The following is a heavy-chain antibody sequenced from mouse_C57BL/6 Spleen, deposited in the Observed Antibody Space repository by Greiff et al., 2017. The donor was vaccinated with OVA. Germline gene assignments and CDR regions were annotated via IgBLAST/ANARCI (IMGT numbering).Heavy chain of an antibody. CDR1: GFSLTSYG. V-gene: IGHV2-2*01. CDR3: ARNNDYDAMDY. CDR2: IWSGGST. Sequence: VMLVESGPGLVQPSQSLSITCTVSGFSLTSYGVHWVRQSPGKGLEWLGVIWSGGSTDYNAAFISRLSISKDNSKSQVFFKMNSLQADDTAIYYCARNNDYDAMDYWGQGTSVTVSS. J-gene: IGHJ4*01.